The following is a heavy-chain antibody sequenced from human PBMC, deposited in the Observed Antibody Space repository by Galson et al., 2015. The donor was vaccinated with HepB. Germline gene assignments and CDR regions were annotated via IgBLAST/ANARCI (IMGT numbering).Heavy chain of an antibody. D-gene: IGHD6-19*01. CDR1: GFTFSNYA. CDR3: AKGVGFSSGFFDY. J-gene: IGHJ4*02. Sequence: SLRLSCAASGFTFSNYAINWVRQAPGKGLQWVSTISGSGGSTYSADSVKGRFTISRDNSKNTLYLQMNSLRAEDTAIYYCAKGVGFSSGFFDYWGQGTLVTVSS. CDR2: ISGSGGST. V-gene: IGHV3-23*01.